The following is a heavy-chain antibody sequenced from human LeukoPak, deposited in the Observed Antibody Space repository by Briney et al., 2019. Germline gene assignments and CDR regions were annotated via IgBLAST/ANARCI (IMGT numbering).Heavy chain of an antibody. D-gene: IGHD6-6*01. J-gene: IGHJ4*02. Sequence: GGSLRFSCAASGFTFSSYGMHWVRQAPGKGLEWVAVIWYDGSNKYYADSVKGRFTISRDNSKNTLYLQMNSLRAEDTAVYYCAKEGVEYSSSYIDYWGQGTLVTVSS. CDR3: AKEGVEYSSSYIDY. V-gene: IGHV3-30*02. CDR2: IWYDGSNK. CDR1: GFTFSSYG.